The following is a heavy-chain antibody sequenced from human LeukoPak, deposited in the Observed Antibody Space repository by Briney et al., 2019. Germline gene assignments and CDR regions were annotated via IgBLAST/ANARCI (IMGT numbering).Heavy chain of an antibody. Sequence: PSETLSLTCTVSGGSVSSGSYYWSWIRQPPGKGLEWIGYICYSGSTNYNPSLKSRVTISVDTSKNQFSLRLSSVTAADTAVYYCARGQGDGSFDYWGQGTLVTVSS. J-gene: IGHJ4*02. CDR1: GGSVSSGSYY. V-gene: IGHV4-61*01. CDR2: ICYSGST. D-gene: IGHD5-24*01. CDR3: ARGQGDGSFDY.